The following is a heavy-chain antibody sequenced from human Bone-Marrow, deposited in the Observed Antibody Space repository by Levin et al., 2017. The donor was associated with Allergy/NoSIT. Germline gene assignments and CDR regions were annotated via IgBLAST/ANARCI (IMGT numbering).Heavy chain of an antibody. CDR2: ISFDGGTK. V-gene: IGHV3-30-3*01. Sequence: LSLTCAASGFTFSSCALHWVRQAPGKGLEWVALISFDGGTKYYADSVKGRFTISRDNSKNTLFLQMNSLRAEDTAVYYCARDPEVAGVYGDFDYWGQGTLVTVSS. CDR3: ARDPEVAGVYGDFDY. J-gene: IGHJ4*02. CDR1: GFTFSSCA. D-gene: IGHD6-19*01.